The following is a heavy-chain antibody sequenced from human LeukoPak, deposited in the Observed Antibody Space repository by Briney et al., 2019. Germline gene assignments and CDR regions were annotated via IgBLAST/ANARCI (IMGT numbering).Heavy chain of an antibody. D-gene: IGHD3-3*01. CDR3: ARDHLHDFWSGPAIMDV. V-gene: IGHV1-18*01. CDR1: GYTFTSYG. J-gene: IGHJ6*02. Sequence: GASVKVSCKASGYTFTSYGISWVRQAPGQGLEWMGWISAYNGNTNYAQKLQGRVTMTTDTSTSTAYMELRSLRSDDTAVYYCARDHLHDFWSGPAIMDVWGQGTTVTVSS. CDR2: ISAYNGNT.